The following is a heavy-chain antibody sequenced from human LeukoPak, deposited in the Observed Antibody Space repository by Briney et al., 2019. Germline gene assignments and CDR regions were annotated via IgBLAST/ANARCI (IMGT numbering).Heavy chain of an antibody. Sequence: ASVKVSCKASGGTFSSYAISWVRQAPGQGLEWMGGIIPIFGTANYAQKFQGRVTITADESTSTAYMELSSLRSEDTAVYYCARGVGSGSERVGLKEAAFDIWGQGTMVSVSS. V-gene: IGHV1-69*13. CDR1: GGTFSSYA. J-gene: IGHJ3*02. D-gene: IGHD3-10*01. CDR2: IIPIFGTA. CDR3: ARGVGSGSERVGLKEAAFDI.